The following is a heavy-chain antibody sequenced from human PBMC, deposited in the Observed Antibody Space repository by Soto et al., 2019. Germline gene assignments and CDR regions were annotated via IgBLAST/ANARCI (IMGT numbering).Heavy chain of an antibody. CDR3: AKAGTIFGVEYYFDY. V-gene: IGHV3-23*01. CDR2: ISGSGGST. Sequence: GSLRLSCAASGFTFSSYAMSWVRQAPGKGLEWVSAISGSGGSTYYADSVKGRFTISRDNSKNTLYLQMNSLRAEDTAVYYCAKAGTIFGVEYYFDYWGQGTLVTVSS. D-gene: IGHD3-3*01. J-gene: IGHJ4*02. CDR1: GFTFSSYA.